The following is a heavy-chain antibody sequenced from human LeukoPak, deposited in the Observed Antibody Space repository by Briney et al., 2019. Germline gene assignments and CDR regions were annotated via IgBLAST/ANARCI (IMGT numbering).Heavy chain of an antibody. J-gene: IGHJ3*02. CDR1: GFTFSTYS. Sequence: PGGSLRLSCAASGFTFSTYSMHWVRQAPGKGLEWVAFIRYDGSLKHYADSVKGRFTISRDNSKNTLYLQMDSLRADDTAVFYRAKVRTEIDDKAFDIWGHGSMVTVSS. CDR2: IRYDGSLK. V-gene: IGHV3-30*02. D-gene: IGHD3-9*01. CDR3: AKVRTEIDDKAFDI.